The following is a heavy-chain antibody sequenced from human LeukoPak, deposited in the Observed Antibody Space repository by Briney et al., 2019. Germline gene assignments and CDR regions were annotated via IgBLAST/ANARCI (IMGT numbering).Heavy chain of an antibody. CDR3: ARCQDDYGGREIDY. J-gene: IGHJ4*02. CDR1: GGSFSGYH. Sequence: PSETLSLTCAVYGGSFSGYHWSWIRQPPGKGLEWIGEINHSGSTNYNPSLKSRVTISVDTSKNQFSLKLSSVTAADTAVYYCARCQDDYGGREIDYWGQGTLVTVSS. V-gene: IGHV4-34*01. CDR2: INHSGST. D-gene: IGHD4-23*01.